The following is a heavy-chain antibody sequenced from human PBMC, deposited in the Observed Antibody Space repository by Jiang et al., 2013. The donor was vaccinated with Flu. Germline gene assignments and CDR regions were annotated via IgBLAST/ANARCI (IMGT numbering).Heavy chain of an antibody. CDR1: GFTFTSSA. CDR2: IVVGSGNT. CDR3: ARDLSGTTMIKELGAFDI. J-gene: IGHJ3*02. V-gene: IGHV1-58*02. D-gene: IGHD1/OR15-1a*01. Sequence: GAEVKKPGASVKVSCKASGFTFTSSAMQWVRQARGQRLEWIGWIVVGSGNTNYAQKFQERVTITRDMSTSTAYMELSSLRSEDTAVYYCARDLSGTTMIKELGAFDIWGQGTMVTVSS.